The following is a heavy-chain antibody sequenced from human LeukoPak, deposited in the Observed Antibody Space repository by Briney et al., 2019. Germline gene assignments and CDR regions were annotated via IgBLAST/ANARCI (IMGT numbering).Heavy chain of an antibody. D-gene: IGHD1-1*01. J-gene: IGHJ4*02. CDR1: GFTFSSYA. V-gene: IGHV3-23*01. Sequence: GGSLRLSCAASGFTFSSYAMSWVRQAPGKGLEWVPAISGSGGSTYYAGSVKGRFTISRDNSKNTLYLQMNSLRAEDTAVYYCAKDLGLERPKYYFDYWGQGTLVTVSS. CDR3: AKDLGLERPKYYFDY. CDR2: ISGSGGST.